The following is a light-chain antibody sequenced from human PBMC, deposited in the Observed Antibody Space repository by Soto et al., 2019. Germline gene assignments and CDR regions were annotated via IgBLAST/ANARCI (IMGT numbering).Light chain of an antibody. Sequence: DIQMTESRSTLSSSVGDIVTITCRASQSISSWLAWYQQKPGKAPKVLIYDASSLESGAPSRFSGSGSGTEFTLTITRPQPDDFATYYCQQYQSYSKTFGQGTKVDIK. V-gene: IGKV1-5*01. CDR1: QSISSW. CDR2: DAS. CDR3: QQYQSYSKT. J-gene: IGKJ1*01.